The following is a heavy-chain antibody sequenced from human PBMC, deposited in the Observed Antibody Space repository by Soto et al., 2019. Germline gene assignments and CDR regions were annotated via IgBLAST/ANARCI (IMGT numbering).Heavy chain of an antibody. V-gene: IGHV1-69*06. CDR3: ARGRYYALEDYYYYGMDV. D-gene: IGHD3-3*01. Sequence: GASVKLSCKAVGGSNSDYAISWVRQATGQGLEWMGGIIPIFGTPNYAQKFQGRVTITADKSTSTAYMELSSLRSEDTAVYYCARGRYYALEDYYYYGMDVWGQGTTVTVSS. CDR2: IIPIFGTP. CDR1: GGSNSDYA. J-gene: IGHJ6*02.